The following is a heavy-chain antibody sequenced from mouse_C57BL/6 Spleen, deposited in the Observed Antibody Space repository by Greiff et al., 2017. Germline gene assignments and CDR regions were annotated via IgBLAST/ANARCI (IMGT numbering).Heavy chain of an antibody. D-gene: IGHD3-2*02. CDR1: GYTFTSYW. Sequence: QVQLQQPGAELVKPGASVKMSCKASGYTFTSYWITWVKQRPGQGLEWIGDIYPGSGSTNYNEKFKSKATLTVDTSASTAYMQLSSLTSEDSAVYYCARDSSGYVGEFAYWGQGTLVTVSA. J-gene: IGHJ3*01. CDR3: ARDSSGYVGEFAY. CDR2: IYPGSGST. V-gene: IGHV1-55*01.